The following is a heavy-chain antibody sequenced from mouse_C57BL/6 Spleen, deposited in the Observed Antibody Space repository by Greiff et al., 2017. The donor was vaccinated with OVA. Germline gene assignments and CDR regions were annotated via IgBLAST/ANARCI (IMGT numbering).Heavy chain of an antibody. Sequence: EVKLVESGGGLVQPGGSMKLSCAASGFTFSDAWMDWVRQSPEKGLEWVAEIRNKANNHATYYAESVKGRFTISRDDSKSSVYLQMNSLRAEDTGIYYCTRRGAYYYGSSHWYFDVWGTGTTVTVSS. D-gene: IGHD1-1*01. CDR3: TRRGAYYYGSSHWYFDV. J-gene: IGHJ1*03. V-gene: IGHV6-6*01. CDR2: IRNKANNHAT. CDR1: GFTFSDAW.